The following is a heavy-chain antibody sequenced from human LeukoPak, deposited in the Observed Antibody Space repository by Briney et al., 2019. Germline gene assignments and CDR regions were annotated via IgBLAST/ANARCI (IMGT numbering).Heavy chain of an antibody. D-gene: IGHD6-13*01. CDR1: GASISSFY. CDR2: IHTSGSA. V-gene: IGHV4-4*07. J-gene: IGHJ5*02. Sequence: SETLSLTCTVSGASISSFYWSWIRQPAGKGLQWIVRIHTSGSANYNPSLKSRVTMSVDTSKNQFSLKLTSVTAADTAVYYCAREGPVAGPWGQGTLVTVSS. CDR3: AREGPVAGP.